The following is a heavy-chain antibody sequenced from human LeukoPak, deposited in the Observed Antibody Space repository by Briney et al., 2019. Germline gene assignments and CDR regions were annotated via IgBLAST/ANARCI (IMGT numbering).Heavy chain of an antibody. Sequence: ASVKVSCKASGGTFSSYAISWVRQAPGQGLEWMGGIIPMFATPNYAQKFQGRLTITPDESATTVYMELSSLRSDDTAVYYCATEHILYYYMDLWGEGTTVTVSS. CDR1: GGTFSSYA. V-gene: IGHV1-69*13. D-gene: IGHD3-9*01. CDR2: IIPMFATP. J-gene: IGHJ6*03. CDR3: ATEHILYYYMDL.